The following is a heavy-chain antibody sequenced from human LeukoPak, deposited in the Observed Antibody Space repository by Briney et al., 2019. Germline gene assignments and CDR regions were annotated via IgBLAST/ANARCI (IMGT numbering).Heavy chain of an antibody. J-gene: IGHJ4*02. CDR1: GFTLSTYW. CDR2: VHSDGSST. V-gene: IGHV3-74*01. Sequence: GGSLRLSCAASGFTLSTYWMHWVRQAPGKGLVWVSRVHSDGSSTSYADSVKGRFTISRDNAKNTLHLQMNSLRAEDTAVYYCAREVVVPAATHFDYWGQGTLVTVSS. D-gene: IGHD2-2*01. CDR3: AREVVVPAATHFDY.